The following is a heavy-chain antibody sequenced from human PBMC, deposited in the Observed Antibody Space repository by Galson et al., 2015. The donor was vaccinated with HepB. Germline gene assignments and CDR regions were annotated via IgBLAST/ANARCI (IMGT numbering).Heavy chain of an antibody. CDR3: ARARNDNVWGRGYFDF. CDR2: IRQDGSEK. D-gene: IGHD3-16*01. V-gene: IGHV3-7*03. Sequence: SLRLSCAASGFTFSSYWMTWVRQAPGKGLEWVANIRQDGSEKYYADSVKGRFTISRDNAKNSLDLQMDSLRAEDTAVYYCARARNDNVWGRGYFDFWGQGTLVTVSS. J-gene: IGHJ4*02. CDR1: GFTFSSYW.